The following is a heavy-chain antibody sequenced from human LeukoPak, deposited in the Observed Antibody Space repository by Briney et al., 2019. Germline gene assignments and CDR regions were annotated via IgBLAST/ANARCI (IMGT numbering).Heavy chain of an antibody. CDR2: INNDGSIT. Sequence: PGGSLRLSCAASGFTFSSYWMHWVRQDPGKGLVWVSHINNDGSITNYADSVKGRFTISRDNAKNSLYLQMNSLRAEDTAVYYCAKEYDILTGYYASDIWGQGTMVTVSS. CDR3: AKEYDILTGYYASDI. CDR1: GFTFSSYW. V-gene: IGHV3-74*01. J-gene: IGHJ3*02. D-gene: IGHD3-9*01.